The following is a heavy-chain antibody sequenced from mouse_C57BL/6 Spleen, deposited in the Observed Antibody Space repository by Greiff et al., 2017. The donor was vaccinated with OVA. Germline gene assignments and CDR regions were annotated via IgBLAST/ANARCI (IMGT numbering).Heavy chain of an antibody. J-gene: IGHJ4*01. CDR1: GFNIKDYY. CDR3: ASPYYGSNYYAMDY. V-gene: IGHV14-2*01. Sequence: VHVKQSGAELVKPGASVKLSCTASGFNIKDYYMHWVKQRTEQGLEWIGRIDPEDGETKYAPKFQGKATITADTSSNTAYLQLSSLTSEDTAVYYCASPYYGSNYYAMDYWGQGTSVTVSS. D-gene: IGHD1-1*01. CDR2: IDPEDGET.